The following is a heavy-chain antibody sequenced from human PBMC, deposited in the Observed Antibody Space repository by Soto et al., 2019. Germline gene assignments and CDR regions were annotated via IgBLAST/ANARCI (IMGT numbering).Heavy chain of an antibody. V-gene: IGHV5-51*01. J-gene: IGHJ5*02. D-gene: IGHD2-2*01. CDR1: GYSFSTYW. CDR3: ARLHPRYCSDTNCYSRGFDP. CDR2: IYPGDSDT. Sequence: PGESLKISCKGSGYSFSTYWIGWVRQMPGKGLEWMGIIYPGDSDTRYSPSFQGQVTISVDKSINTAYLQWSSLKASDTAMYYCARLHPRYCSDTNCYSRGFDPWGQGTLVTVSS.